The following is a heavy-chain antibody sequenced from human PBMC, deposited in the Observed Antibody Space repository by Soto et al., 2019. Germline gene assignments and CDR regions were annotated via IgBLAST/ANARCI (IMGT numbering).Heavy chain of an antibody. V-gene: IGHV3-30*18. CDR3: ANGGSGRGVTFDY. Sequence: QVQLVESGGGVVQPGRSLRLSCAASGFTFSSYGMHWVRQAPGKGLEWVAVISYDGSNKYYADSVKGRFTISRDNSKNTLYLQMNSLRAEDTAVYYCANGGSGRGVTFDYWGQGTLVTVSS. J-gene: IGHJ4*02. D-gene: IGHD3-10*01. CDR2: ISYDGSNK. CDR1: GFTFSSYG.